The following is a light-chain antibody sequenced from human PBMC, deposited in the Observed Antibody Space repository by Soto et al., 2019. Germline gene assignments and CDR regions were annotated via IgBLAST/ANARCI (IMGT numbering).Light chain of an antibody. V-gene: IGKV3-20*01. Sequence: EIVFTQAPATLYLSTGERATLSCRASQSISNYLAWYQQKSGQAPRLLIYGASSRATGIPDRFSGSGSGTDFTLTISRLEPEDFAVYYCQQYGSSFGQGTRLEI. CDR1: QSISNY. CDR3: QQYGSS. CDR2: GAS. J-gene: IGKJ5*01.